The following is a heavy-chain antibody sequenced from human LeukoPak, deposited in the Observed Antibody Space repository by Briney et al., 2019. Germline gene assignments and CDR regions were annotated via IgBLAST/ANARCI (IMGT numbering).Heavy chain of an antibody. J-gene: IGHJ4*02. Sequence: PGGSLRLSCAASGFTFSSYEMNWVRQAPGKGLEWVSYISSSGSTMYYADSVKGRFTISRDNAKNSLYLQMNSLRAEDTAVYYCARETSFDYWGQGTLVTVSS. CDR1: GFTFSSYE. V-gene: IGHV3-48*03. CDR2: ISSSGSTM. CDR3: ARETSFDY.